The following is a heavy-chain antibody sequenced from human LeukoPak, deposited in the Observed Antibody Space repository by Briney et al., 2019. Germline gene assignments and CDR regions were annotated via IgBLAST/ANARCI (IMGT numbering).Heavy chain of an antibody. CDR1: GGSFSGYY. J-gene: IGHJ4*02. CDR3: ARSPNYYGSGSYVARFDY. Sequence: SETLSLTCAVYGGSFSGYYWSWIRQPPGKGLEWIGEINHSGSTNYNPSLKSRVTISVDTSKNQFSLKLSSVTAADTAVYYCARSPNYYGSGSYVARFDYWGQGTLVTVSS. D-gene: IGHD3-10*01. CDR2: INHSGST. V-gene: IGHV4-34*01.